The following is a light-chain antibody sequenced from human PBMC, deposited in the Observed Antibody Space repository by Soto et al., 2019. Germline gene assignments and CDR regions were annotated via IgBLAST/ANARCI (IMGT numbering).Light chain of an antibody. J-gene: IGKJ2*01. CDR2: GAS. V-gene: IGKV3-20*01. CDR3: QQYGSSPPNT. Sequence: EIVLTPSPGTLSLSPGERATLSCRASQSVSSSYLAWYQQKPGQAPRVLIYGASSRATGIPDRFSGSGSGTDFTLTISRLEPEDFAVYYCQQYGSSPPNTFGQGTKLEIK. CDR1: QSVSSSY.